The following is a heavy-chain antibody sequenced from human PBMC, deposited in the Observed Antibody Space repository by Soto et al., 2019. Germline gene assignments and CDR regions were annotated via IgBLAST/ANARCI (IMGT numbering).Heavy chain of an antibody. CDR2: ISYDGSNK. Sequence: QVQLVESGGGVVQPGRSLRLSCAASGFTFSSYGMHWVRQAPGKGLEWVAVISYDGSNKYYADSVKGRFTISRDNSKNTLYLQMNSLRAEDTAVNYCAKDRGIAAARYYYYGMDVWGQGTTVTVSS. CDR3: AKDRGIAAARYYYYGMDV. V-gene: IGHV3-30*18. J-gene: IGHJ6*02. D-gene: IGHD6-13*01. CDR1: GFTFSSYG.